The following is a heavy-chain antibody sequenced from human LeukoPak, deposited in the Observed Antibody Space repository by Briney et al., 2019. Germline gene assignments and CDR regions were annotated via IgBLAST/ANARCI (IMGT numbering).Heavy chain of an antibody. CDR3: AREGGYYYDSSGLLDY. J-gene: IGHJ4*02. V-gene: IGHV1-69*04. Sequence: ASVKVSCKASGGTFSSYAISWVRQAPGQGLEWMGRIIPIFGIANYAQKFQGRVTITADKSTSTAYMELSSLRSEDTAVYYCAREGGYYYDSSGLLDYWGQGTLVTVSS. CDR1: GGTFSSYA. CDR2: IIPIFGIA. D-gene: IGHD3-22*01.